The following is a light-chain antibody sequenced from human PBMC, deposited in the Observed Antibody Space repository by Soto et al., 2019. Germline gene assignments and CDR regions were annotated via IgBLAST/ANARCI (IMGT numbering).Light chain of an antibody. Sequence: EIVLTKSPGTLSLPPGERATLSCRASQSVSNNYLALYQQKPGQAPRLLIYGASNRATGIPDRFSGSGSGTDFTLTISSLEPEDFALYYCQQRSNWPITFGQGTRLEIK. CDR2: GAS. J-gene: IGKJ5*01. V-gene: IGKV3D-20*02. CDR3: QQRSNWPIT. CDR1: QSVSNNY.